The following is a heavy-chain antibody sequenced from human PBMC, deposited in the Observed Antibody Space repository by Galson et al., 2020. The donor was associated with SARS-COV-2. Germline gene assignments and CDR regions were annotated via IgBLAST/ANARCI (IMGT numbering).Heavy chain of an antibody. J-gene: IGHJ3*02. CDR2: IYPGDSDT. Sequence: GESLKISCKGSGYSFTSYWIGWVRQMPGKGLEWMGIIYPGDSDTRYSPSFQGQVTISADKSISTAYLQWSSLKASDTAMYYCARQKAVAGKGDDAFDIWGQETMVTVSS. V-gene: IGHV5-51*01. CDR1: GYSFTSYW. CDR3: ARQKAVAGKGDDAFDI. D-gene: IGHD6-19*01.